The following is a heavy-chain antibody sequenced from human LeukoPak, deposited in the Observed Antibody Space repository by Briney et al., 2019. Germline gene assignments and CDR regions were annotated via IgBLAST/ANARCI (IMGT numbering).Heavy chain of an antibody. CDR1: GGSFSGYY. V-gene: IGHV4-34*01. Sequence: SETLSLTCAVYGGSFSGYYWSWIRQPPGKGLEWIGEINHSGSTNYNPSLKSRVTISVDTSKNQFSLKLSSVTAADTAVYYCARGYSYGYFSSDNWGQGTLVTVSS. D-gene: IGHD5-18*01. CDR2: INHSGST. J-gene: IGHJ4*02. CDR3: ARGYSYGYFSSDN.